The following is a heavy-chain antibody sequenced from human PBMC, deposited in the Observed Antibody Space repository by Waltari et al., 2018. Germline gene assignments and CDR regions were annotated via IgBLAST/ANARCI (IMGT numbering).Heavy chain of an antibody. CDR3: ARGGGGDWEWFAP. CDR1: GGSISGFY. D-gene: IGHD2-21*02. J-gene: IGHJ5*02. CDR2: IYYTGST. Sequence: QVQLQESGPSLLKPSETLSLICTVSGGSISGFYWSWVRQPPGTGLDWMGYIYYTGSTNFNPSLKSRVTMSVDTSKNQLSLKLSSVTAADTAFYYCARGGGGDWEWFAPWGQGTLVTVSS. V-gene: IGHV4-59*01.